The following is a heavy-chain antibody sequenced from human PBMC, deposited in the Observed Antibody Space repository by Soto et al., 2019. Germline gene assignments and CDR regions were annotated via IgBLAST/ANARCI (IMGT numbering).Heavy chain of an antibody. V-gene: IGHV1-18*01. J-gene: IGHJ6*02. D-gene: IGHD2-15*01. CDR2: ISAYNGNT. CDR1: GYTFTSYG. CDR3: ARDGSLVGVAATYYYYYGMDV. Sequence: ASVKVSCKASGYTFTSYGISWVRQAPGQGLEWMGWISAYNGNTNYAQKLQGRVTMTTDTSTSTAYMELRSLRSDDTAVYYCARDGSLVGVAATYYYYYGMDVWGQGTKVTVSS.